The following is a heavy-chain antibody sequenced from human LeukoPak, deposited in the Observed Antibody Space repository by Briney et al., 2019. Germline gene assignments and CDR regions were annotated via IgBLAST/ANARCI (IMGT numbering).Heavy chain of an antibody. CDR2: IYYSGST. V-gene: IGHV4-59*01. J-gene: IGHJ3*02. D-gene: IGHD5-18*01. CDR1: GGSISSYY. Sequence: SETLSLTCTVSGGSISSYYWSWIRQPPGKGLEWIGYIYYSGSTNYNPSLKSRVTISVDTSKNQFSLKLSSVTAADTAVYYCARVGGLYSYGSGAFDIWGQGTMVTVSS. CDR3: ARVGGLYSYGSGAFDI.